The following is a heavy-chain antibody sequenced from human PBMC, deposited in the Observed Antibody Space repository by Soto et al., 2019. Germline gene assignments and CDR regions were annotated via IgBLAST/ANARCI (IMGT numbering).Heavy chain of an antibody. CDR3: WVPGRDYYARPQRSQYYFDY. Sequence: GGSLRLSCTASGFTFSNYAMSWVRQAPGKGLEWVSTFSSGGGGTYYADSVKGRFTISRDNSKNTLSLQWSSLKASDTSMYYCWVPGRDYYARPQRSQYYFDYWGEGTLVTVSS. V-gene: IGHV3-23*01. J-gene: IGHJ4*02. CDR1: GFTFSNYA. CDR2: FSSGGGGT. D-gene: IGHD3-10*01.